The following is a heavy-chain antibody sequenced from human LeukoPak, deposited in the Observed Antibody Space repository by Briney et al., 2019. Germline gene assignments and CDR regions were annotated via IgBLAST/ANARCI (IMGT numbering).Heavy chain of an antibody. V-gene: IGHV3-23*01. CDR1: GFPFSTYS. J-gene: IGHJ4*02. D-gene: IGHD2-21*01. CDR3: AILAGNPD. CDR2: ITGIADTT. Sequence: GGPLRLSCAASGFPFSTYSMNWLRRAPGKGLEWLSSITGIADTTSYADSGKRWFTISRDTSKNTLCLQMNSLRAEDTAVYDCAILAGNPDWGPGNLVTVSS.